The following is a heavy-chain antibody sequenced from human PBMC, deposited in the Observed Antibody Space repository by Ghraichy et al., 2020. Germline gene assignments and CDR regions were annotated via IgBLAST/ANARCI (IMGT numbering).Heavy chain of an antibody. V-gene: IGHV3-30*18. CDR3: AKEGDSGTKYLFDY. D-gene: IGHD3-10*01. J-gene: IGHJ4*02. Sequence: GESLNISCAASGFTFSNHGMHWVHQAPGKGLEWVAVVSSHGGTVYYKDSVKGRFTVSRDNSKNTLYLQMNSLRAEDTAVYYCAKEGDSGTKYLFDYWGQGTLVTVSS. CDR2: VSSHGGTV. CDR1: GFTFSNHG.